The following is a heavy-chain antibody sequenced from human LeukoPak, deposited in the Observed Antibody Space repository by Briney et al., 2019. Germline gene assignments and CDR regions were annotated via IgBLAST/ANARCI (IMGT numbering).Heavy chain of an antibody. V-gene: IGHV1-69*04. CDR1: EGTFSSYA. CDR2: IIPILGIA. D-gene: IGHD3-22*01. J-gene: IGHJ4*02. Sequence: SVKVSCKASEGTFSSYAISWVRQAPGQGLEWMGRIIPILGIANYAQKFQGRVTITADKSTSTAYMELSSLRSEDTAVYYCARGTRFYDSSGYWAPFDYWGQGTLVTVSS. CDR3: ARGTRFYDSSGYWAPFDY.